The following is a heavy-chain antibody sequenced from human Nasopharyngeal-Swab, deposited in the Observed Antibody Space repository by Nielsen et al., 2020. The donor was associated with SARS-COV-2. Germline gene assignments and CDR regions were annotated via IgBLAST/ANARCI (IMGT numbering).Heavy chain of an antibody. J-gene: IGHJ4*02. CDR2: IYYSGST. Sequence: RQAPGKGLEWIGYIYYSGSTYYNPSLRSRVTTSVDTSKNQFSLKLNSVTAADTAVYYCAKDITAAGTRFFDYWGQGTLVTVSS. CDR3: AKDITAAGTRFFDY. V-gene: IGHV4-59*01. D-gene: IGHD6-13*01.